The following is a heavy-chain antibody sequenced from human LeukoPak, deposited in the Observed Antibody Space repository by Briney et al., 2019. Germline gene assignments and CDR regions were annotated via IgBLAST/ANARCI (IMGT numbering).Heavy chain of an antibody. CDR3: ARGIAVAGYYYYKDV. CDR1: GFTLSSYS. CDR2: ISSSSSYI. Sequence: GGSLRLSCAASGFTLSSYSMNWVRQAPGKGLEWVSSISSSSSYIYYADSVKGRFTISRDNAKNSLYLQMNSLRAEDTAVYYCARGIAVAGYYYYKDVGGKGTTVTVSS. J-gene: IGHJ6*03. V-gene: IGHV3-21*04. D-gene: IGHD6-19*01.